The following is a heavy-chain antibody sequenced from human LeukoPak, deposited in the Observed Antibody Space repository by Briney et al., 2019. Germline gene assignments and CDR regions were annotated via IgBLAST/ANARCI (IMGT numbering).Heavy chain of an antibody. CDR3: ARHPTCGGDCYHNWFDP. J-gene: IGHJ5*02. Sequence: PETPSLTCTVSGGSISTSSYYWGWTRQPPGKGLEWIGSIYYSGTTYYNPSLKSRVTISVDTSKNQFSLKLSSVTAADTAVYYCARHPTCGGDCYHNWFDPWGQGTLVTVSS. D-gene: IGHD2-21*02. CDR2: IYYSGTT. V-gene: IGHV4-39*01. CDR1: GGSISTSSYY.